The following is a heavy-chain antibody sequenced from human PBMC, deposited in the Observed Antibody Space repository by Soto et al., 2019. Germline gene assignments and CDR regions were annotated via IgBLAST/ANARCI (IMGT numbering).Heavy chain of an antibody. Sequence: PSETLSLTCAVYGGSFSGYYWSWIRQPPGKGLEWIGEINHSGSTNYNPSLKSRVTISVDTSKNQFSLKLSSVTAADTAVYYCAGSLLLYDSSGYYYFDYWGQGTLVTVSS. V-gene: IGHV4-34*01. CDR3: AGSLLLYDSSGYYYFDY. J-gene: IGHJ4*02. CDR2: INHSGST. CDR1: GGSFSGYY. D-gene: IGHD3-22*01.